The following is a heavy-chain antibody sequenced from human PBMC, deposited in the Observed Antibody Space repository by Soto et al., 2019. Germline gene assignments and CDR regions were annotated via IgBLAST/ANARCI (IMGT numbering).Heavy chain of an antibody. V-gene: IGHV4-31*03. CDR3: ASSSTGFGMDV. Sequence: QVQLQESGPGLVKPSQTLSLTCTVSGGSISSGGYYWSWIRQHPGKGLEWIGYIYYSGSTYYNPSMKSRITISVDTSKNQFALKLSSVTAVDTAVYYGASSSTGFGMDVWGQGTTVTVTS. D-gene: IGHD2-2*01. CDR1: GGSISSGGYY. CDR2: IYYSGST. J-gene: IGHJ6*02.